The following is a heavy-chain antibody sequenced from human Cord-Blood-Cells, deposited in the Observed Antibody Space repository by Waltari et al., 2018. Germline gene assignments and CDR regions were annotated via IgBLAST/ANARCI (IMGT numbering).Heavy chain of an antibody. CDR1: GFTFSSYW. D-gene: IGHD7-27*01. CDR2: IKQEGSGK. Sequence: EVQLVESGGGLVQPGGSLRLSCAASGFTFSSYWMSWVRQAPGKGVGWVANIKQEGSGKYLVDAVKSRFTISRDNAKNSLYLQRNSLRAEDTAVYYCARRTGDWYFDLWGRGTLVTVSS. J-gene: IGHJ2*01. V-gene: IGHV3-7*01. CDR3: ARRTGDWYFDL.